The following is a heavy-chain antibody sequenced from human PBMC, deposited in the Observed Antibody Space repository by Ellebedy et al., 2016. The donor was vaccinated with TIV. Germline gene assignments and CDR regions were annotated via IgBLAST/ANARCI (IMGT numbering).Heavy chain of an antibody. V-gene: IGHV3-23*01. CDR3: AKGTPGKGSSCFDY. J-gene: IGHJ4*02. CDR2: ISGSGGST. Sequence: GESLKISCAASGFTFSNYAMSWVRQAPGKGLEWVSAISGSGGSTYYADSVKGRLTISRDNSKNTLYLQMNSLRAEDTALYYCAKGTPGKGSSCFDYWGQGTLVTVSS. CDR1: GFTFSNYA. D-gene: IGHD6-6*01.